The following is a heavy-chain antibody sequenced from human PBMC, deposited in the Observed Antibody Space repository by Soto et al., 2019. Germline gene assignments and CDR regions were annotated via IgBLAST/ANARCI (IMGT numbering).Heavy chain of an antibody. D-gene: IGHD5-18*01. CDR2: INHSGST. CDR3: ARVCGTAMDNNWFDP. V-gene: IGHV4-34*01. CDR1: GGSFSGYY. J-gene: IGHJ5*02. Sequence: PSETLSLTCAVYGGSFSGYYWSWIRQPPGKGLEWIGEINHSGSTNYNPSLKSRVTISVDTSKNQFSLKLSSVTAADTAVYYCARVCGTAMDNNWFDPWGQGTLVPSPQ.